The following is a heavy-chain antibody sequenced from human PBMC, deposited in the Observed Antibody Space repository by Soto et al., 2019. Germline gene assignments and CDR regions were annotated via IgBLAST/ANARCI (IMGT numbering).Heavy chain of an antibody. V-gene: IGHV1-69*06. CDR3: ASLVNDILPGILSYGMDV. Sequence: ASVKVSCKASGGTFSSYAISWVRQAPGQGLEWMGGIIPIFGTANYAQKFQGRVTITADKSTSTAYMELSSLRSEDTAVYYCASLVNDILPGILSYGMDVCGQGPTVTVYS. CDR1: GGTFSSYA. J-gene: IGHJ6*02. CDR2: IIPIFGTA. D-gene: IGHD3-9*01.